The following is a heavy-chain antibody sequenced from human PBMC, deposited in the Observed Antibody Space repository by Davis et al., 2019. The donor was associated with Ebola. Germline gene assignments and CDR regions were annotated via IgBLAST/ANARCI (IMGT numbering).Heavy chain of an antibody. CDR2: IYYSGST. CDR1: GGSISSGGYY. CDR3: ARHRLTREYFDY. V-gene: IGHV4-31*03. J-gene: IGHJ4*02. Sequence: LRLSCTVSGGSISSGGYYWSWIRQHPGKCLEWIGYIYYSGSTYYNPSLKSRVTISVDTSKNQFSRKLSSVTAADTAMYYCARHRLTREYFDYWGQGTLVTVSS. D-gene: IGHD7-27*01.